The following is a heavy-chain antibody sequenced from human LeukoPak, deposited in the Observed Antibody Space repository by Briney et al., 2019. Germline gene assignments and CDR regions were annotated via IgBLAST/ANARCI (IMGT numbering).Heavy chain of an antibody. CDR3: ARDRKFTDAFDI. J-gene: IGHJ3*02. CDR2: INWNGGST. CDR1: GFTFEYYG. Sequence: GGSLRLSCAASGFTFEYYGMSWVRHAPGNGLERVSGINWNGGSTGYADSVKGRFTISRDNAKNSLYLQMNSLRAEDTALYYCARDRKFTDAFDIWGQGTMVTVSS. V-gene: IGHV3-20*04.